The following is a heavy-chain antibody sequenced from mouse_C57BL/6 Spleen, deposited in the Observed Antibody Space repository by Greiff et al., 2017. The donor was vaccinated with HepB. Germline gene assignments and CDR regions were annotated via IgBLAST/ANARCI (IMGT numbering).Heavy chain of an antibody. CDR3: ARPPYYGSSYWYFDV. J-gene: IGHJ1*03. Sequence: QVQLKQPGAELVKPGASVKLSCKASGYTFTSYWMHWVKQRPGQGLEWIGMIHPNSGSTNYNEKFKSKATLTVDKSSSTAYMQLSSLTSEDSAVYYCARPPYYGSSYWYFDVWGTGTTVTVSS. V-gene: IGHV1-64*01. CDR2: IHPNSGST. D-gene: IGHD1-1*01. CDR1: GYTFTSYW.